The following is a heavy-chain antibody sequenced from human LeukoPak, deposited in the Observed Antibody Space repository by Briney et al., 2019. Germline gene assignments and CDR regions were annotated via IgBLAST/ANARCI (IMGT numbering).Heavy chain of an antibody. Sequence: PGGSLRLSCAASGFTFSSYAMHRVRQAPGKGLEYVSAISSNGGSTYYANSVKGRFTISRDNSKNTLYLQMGSLRAEDMAVYYCARAPPPPYYYDSSGYLDYWGQGTLVTVSS. D-gene: IGHD3-22*01. V-gene: IGHV3-64*01. CDR2: ISSNGGST. CDR1: GFTFSSYA. CDR3: ARAPPPPYYYDSSGYLDY. J-gene: IGHJ4*02.